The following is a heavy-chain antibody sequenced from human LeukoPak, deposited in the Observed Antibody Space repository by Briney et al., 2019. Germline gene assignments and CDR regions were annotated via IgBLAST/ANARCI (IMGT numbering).Heavy chain of an antibody. J-gene: IGHJ5*02. CDR2: VYYSGST. D-gene: IGHD6-13*01. V-gene: IGHV4-39*07. CDR1: GGSISSSSYY. CDR3: ARGYSSSWYRWFDP. Sequence: SETLSLTCTVSGGSISSSSYYWGWIRQPPGKGLEWIGSVYYSGSTYYNPSLKSRVTISVDTSKNQFSLKLSSVTAADTAVYYCARGYSSSWYRWFDPWGQGTLVTVSS.